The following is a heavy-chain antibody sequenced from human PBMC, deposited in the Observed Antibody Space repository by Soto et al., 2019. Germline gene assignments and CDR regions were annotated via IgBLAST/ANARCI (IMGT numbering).Heavy chain of an antibody. Sequence: ASVKVSCKASGYTFTSYGISWVRQAPGQGLEWMGWISAYNGNTNYAQKLQGRVTMTTDTSTSTAYMELRSLRSDDTAVYYCARGRYCSSTSCLHFDYWGQGTLVTVSS. J-gene: IGHJ4*02. CDR3: ARGRYCSSTSCLHFDY. CDR1: GYTFTSYG. V-gene: IGHV1-18*01. CDR2: ISAYNGNT. D-gene: IGHD2-2*01.